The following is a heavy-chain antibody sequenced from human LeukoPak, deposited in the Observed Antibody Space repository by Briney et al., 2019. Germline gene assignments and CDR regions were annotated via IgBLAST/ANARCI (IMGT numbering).Heavy chain of an antibody. CDR1: GFSLNNYW. V-gene: IGHV3-7*01. CDR2: IKHDGSEK. D-gene: IGHD3-22*01. CDR3: ARVMSHYDTGDY. Sequence: PGGSLRLSCQASGFSLNNYWMSWVRQAPGKGLEWVGNIKHDGSEKYYVDSVKGRFTFSRDIVKNSLYLQMDRLRSDDTAVYYCARVMSHYDTGDYWGQGTLVAVSS. J-gene: IGHJ4*02.